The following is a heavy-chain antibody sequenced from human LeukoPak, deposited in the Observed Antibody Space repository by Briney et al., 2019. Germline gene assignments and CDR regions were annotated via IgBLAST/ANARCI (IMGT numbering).Heavy chain of an antibody. D-gene: IGHD3-16*01. Sequence: GGSLRLSCAASGFTFSSYSMNWVRQAPGKGLEWVSYISSSSSNRYYADSVKGRFTISRDNSKNTLYLQMNSLRAEDTAVYYCAKDMTGGGGFDYWGQGTLVTVSS. CDR2: ISSSSSNR. CDR3: AKDMTGGGGFDY. J-gene: IGHJ4*02. CDR1: GFTFSSYS. V-gene: IGHV3-48*01.